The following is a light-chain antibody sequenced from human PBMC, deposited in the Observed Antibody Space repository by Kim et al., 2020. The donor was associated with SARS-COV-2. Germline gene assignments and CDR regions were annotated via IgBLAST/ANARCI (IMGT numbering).Light chain of an antibody. V-gene: IGLV3-25*03. CDR3: QSVDISGTSVL. CDR1: ALPKQY. J-gene: IGLJ2*01. Sequence: SYELTQPPSLSVSPGQTARITCSGDALPKQYAFWYQLKPGQAPVLVIYKDNERPSGIPERFSGSSSGTRTVTLTISGVQAEDEADYYCQSVDISGTSVLFGGGTQLTVL. CDR2: KDN.